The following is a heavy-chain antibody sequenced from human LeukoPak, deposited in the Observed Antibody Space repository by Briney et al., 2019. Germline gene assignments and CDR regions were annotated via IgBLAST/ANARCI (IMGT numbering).Heavy chain of an antibody. CDR2: ISSSSSYI. CDR1: GFTFSSYS. D-gene: IGHD2-15*01. CDR3: SRDWPCRGWSRRRFLLEL. J-gene: IGHJ4*02. V-gene: IGHV3-21*01. Sequence: GGSLRLSCAASGFTFSSYSMNWVRQAPGKGLEWVSSISSSSSYIYYADSVKGRFTISRDNAKNSLYLQMNSLRAEDPAVYYCSRDWPCRGWSRRRFLLELWGQGTLVTVSS.